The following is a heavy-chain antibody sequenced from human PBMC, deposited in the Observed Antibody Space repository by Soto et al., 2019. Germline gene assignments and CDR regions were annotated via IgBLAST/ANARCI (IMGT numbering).Heavy chain of an antibody. CDR2: IWYDGSNK. Sequence: GGSLRLSCAASGFTFSSYGMHWVRQAPGKGLEWVAVIWYDGSNKYYADSVTGRFTISRDNSKNTLYLQMNSLRAEDTAVYYCAIAVAGTVAFDIWGQGTLVTVSS. CDR1: GFTFSSYG. J-gene: IGHJ3*02. V-gene: IGHV3-33*01. D-gene: IGHD6-19*01. CDR3: AIAVAGTVAFDI.